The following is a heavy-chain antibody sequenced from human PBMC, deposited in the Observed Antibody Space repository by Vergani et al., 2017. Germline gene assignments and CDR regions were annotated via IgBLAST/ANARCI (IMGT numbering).Heavy chain of an antibody. V-gene: IGHV4-39*02. Sequence: QLQLQESGPGLVKPSATLSLTCSVSGASIRSSNYYWGWIRQPPGKGLEWIASIYYSGSTYYNPSLKSRVTISVDTSKNQFSLKLSSVTAADTAVYYCARDALGYCSSTSCPRPYYYYMDVWGKGTTVTVSS. CDR1: GASIRSSNYY. D-gene: IGHD2-2*01. J-gene: IGHJ6*03. CDR3: ARDALGYCSSTSCPRPYYYYMDV. CDR2: IYYSGST.